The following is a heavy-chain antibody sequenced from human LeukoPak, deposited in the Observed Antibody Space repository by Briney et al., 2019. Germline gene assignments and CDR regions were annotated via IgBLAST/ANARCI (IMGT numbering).Heavy chain of an antibody. CDR3: VLRGELLSPVDY. CDR1: GGSISSYY. Sequence: PSETLSLTCTVSGGSISSYYWSWIRQPAGKGLEWIGRIYTSGSTNYNPSLKSRVTMSVDTSKNQFSLKLSSVTAADTAVYYCVLRGELLSPVDYWGRGTLVTVSS. D-gene: IGHD1-26*01. V-gene: IGHV4-4*07. CDR2: IYTSGST. J-gene: IGHJ2*01.